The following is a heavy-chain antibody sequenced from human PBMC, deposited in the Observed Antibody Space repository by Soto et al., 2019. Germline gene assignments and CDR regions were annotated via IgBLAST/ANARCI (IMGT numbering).Heavy chain of an antibody. J-gene: IGHJ4*02. CDR2: SRNQANGYST. V-gene: IGHV3-72*01. Sequence: GGSLRLSCSVSGFTLSDHYIDWVRQAPGKGLEWVGRSRNQANGYSTIYAASVKGRFTTSRDDSKNLVYLQMESLRTEDTAVYYCAKDPSTGYADHWGQGTLVTVSS. CDR1: GFTLSDHY. CDR3: AKDPSTGYADH. D-gene: IGHD3-9*01.